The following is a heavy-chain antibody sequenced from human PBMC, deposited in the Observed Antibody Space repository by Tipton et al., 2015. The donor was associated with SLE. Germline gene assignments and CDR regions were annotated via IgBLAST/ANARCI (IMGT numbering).Heavy chain of an antibody. D-gene: IGHD7-27*01. Sequence: GLVKPSETLSLTCAVSGGSFSGYFWSWIRQPPGKGLEWVGYINYSGNTNYNPSLKSRVTISVDTSKTHFSLRLNSVTAADTAVYYCARGGLGSDLRGSIYFGSWGQGTLVTVSS. V-gene: IGHV4-59*01. CDR3: ARGGLGSDLRGSIYFGS. CDR1: GGSFSGYF. CDR2: INYSGNT. J-gene: IGHJ4*02.